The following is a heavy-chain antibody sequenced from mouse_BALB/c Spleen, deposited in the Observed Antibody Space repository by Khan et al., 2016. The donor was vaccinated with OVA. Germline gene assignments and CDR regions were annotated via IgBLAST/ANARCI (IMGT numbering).Heavy chain of an antibody. J-gene: IGHJ4*01. CDR3: ARAYYGNYRETMDY. Sequence: QVQLKESGPGLVAPSQSLSITCTVSGFSLTGYGVNWVRQPPGKGLEWLGMIWGDGTTDYNSDLNSRLSISKDNSKSQVFLKMNSLQTDDTASYYCARAYYGNYRETMDYWGQGTSVTVSS. CDR1: GFSLTGYG. CDR2: IWGDGTT. V-gene: IGHV2-6-7*01. D-gene: IGHD2-10*01.